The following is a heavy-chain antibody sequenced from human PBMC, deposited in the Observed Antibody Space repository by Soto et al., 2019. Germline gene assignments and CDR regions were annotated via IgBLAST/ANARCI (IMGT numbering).Heavy chain of an antibody. V-gene: IGHV3-30*03. CDR1: TISINVHG. J-gene: IGHJ5*01. CDR3: ARYIWSGGYKWFDS. CDR2: ISNDGRVQ. Sequence: PVGSLRLSCTSSTISINVHGIQWVRQAPAKGLEWVAFISNDGRVQYYADSLKGRFTISRDYSKNTEDLQMNSLRNEETAVYYCARYIWSGGYKWFDSWGPGTLVTVSS. D-gene: IGHD3-3*01.